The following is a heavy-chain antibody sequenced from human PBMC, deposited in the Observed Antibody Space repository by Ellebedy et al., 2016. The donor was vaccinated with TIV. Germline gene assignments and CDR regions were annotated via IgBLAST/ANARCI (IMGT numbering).Heavy chain of an antibody. Sequence: MPSETLSLTCTVSGGSISSYYWSWIRQPPGKGLEWIGYISYSGSTNYNPSLKSRVTISVDTSKNQFSLRLSSVTAADTAVYYCARVVWQQPVSYAFDTWGQGTMVTVSS. CDR2: ISYSGST. V-gene: IGHV4-59*01. D-gene: IGHD6-13*01. J-gene: IGHJ3*02. CDR1: GGSISSYY. CDR3: ARVVWQQPVSYAFDT.